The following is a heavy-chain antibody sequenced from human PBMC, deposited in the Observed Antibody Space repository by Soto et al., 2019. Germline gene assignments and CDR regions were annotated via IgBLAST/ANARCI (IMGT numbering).Heavy chain of an antibody. V-gene: IGHV1-18*01. CDR1: GYTFTSYG. J-gene: IGHJ4*02. CDR3: ARDLREESSSPDLDY. Sequence: ASVKVSCKASGYTFTSYGISWVRQAPGQGLEWMGWISAYNGNTNYAQKLQGRVTMTTDTSTSTAYMELRSLRSDDTAVYYCARDLREESSSPDLDYWGQGTRVTVSA. CDR2: ISAYNGNT. D-gene: IGHD6-6*01.